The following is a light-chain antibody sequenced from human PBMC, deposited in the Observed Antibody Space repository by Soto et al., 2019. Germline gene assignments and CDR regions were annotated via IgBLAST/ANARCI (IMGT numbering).Light chain of an antibody. Sequence: DVQMTQSPSSLSASVGDRVTITCRASQSINNWLAWYQQKPGKAPKLLIYDASSLESGVPSRFSGSGSGTEFTLTISSLQPDDVATYYCQQYNSYSWTFGQGTKVEIK. CDR3: QQYNSYSWT. CDR1: QSINNW. V-gene: IGKV1-5*01. J-gene: IGKJ1*01. CDR2: DAS.